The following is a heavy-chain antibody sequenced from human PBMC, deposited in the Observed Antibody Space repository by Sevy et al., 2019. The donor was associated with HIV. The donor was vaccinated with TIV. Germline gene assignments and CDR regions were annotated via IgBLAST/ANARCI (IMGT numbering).Heavy chain of an antibody. CDR3: AKDQGQLLQYYFDY. CDR2: VSVRSGST. V-gene: IGHV3-23*01. D-gene: IGHD2-2*01. J-gene: IGHJ4*02. Sequence: GGSLRLSRAASGFTFSSYAMSWVRQAPGKGLEWVSGVSVRSGSTYYADSVKGRFTISRDNSKNTLYLDMNSLRAEDTAIYYCAKDQGQLLQYYFDYWGQGTLVTVSS. CDR1: GFTFSSYA.